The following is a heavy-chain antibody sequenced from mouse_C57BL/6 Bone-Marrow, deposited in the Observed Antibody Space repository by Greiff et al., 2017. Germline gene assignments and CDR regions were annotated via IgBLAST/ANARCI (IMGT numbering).Heavy chain of an antibody. D-gene: IGHD2-2*01. CDR3: ARRGIYYGYDLPLDY. V-gene: IGHV1-82*01. J-gene: IGHJ4*01. CDR1: GYAFSSSW. Sequence: QVQLQQSGPELVKPGASVKISCKASGYAFSSSWMNWVKQRPGKGLEWIGRIYPGDGDTNYNGKFKGKATLTADKSSSTAYMQLSSLTSEDSAVYFCARRGIYYGYDLPLDYWGQGTSVTVSA. CDR2: IYPGDGDT.